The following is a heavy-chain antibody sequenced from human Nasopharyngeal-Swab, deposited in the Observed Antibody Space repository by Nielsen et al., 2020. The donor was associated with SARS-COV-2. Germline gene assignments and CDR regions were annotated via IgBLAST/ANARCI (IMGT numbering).Heavy chain of an antibody. CDR2: ISGSGGST. D-gene: IGHD6-19*01. CDR1: GFTFSSYA. J-gene: IGHJ5*02. CDR3: AKMGRFSSGSDWFDP. V-gene: IGHV3-23*01. Sequence: GESLKISCAASGFTFSSYAMSWVRQAPGKGLEWVSAISGSGGSTYYADSVKGRFTISRDNSKNTLYLQMNSLRAEDTAVYYCAKMGRFSSGSDWFDPWGQGTLVTVSS.